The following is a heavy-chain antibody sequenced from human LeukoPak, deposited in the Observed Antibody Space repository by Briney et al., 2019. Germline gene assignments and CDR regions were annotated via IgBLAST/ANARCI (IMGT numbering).Heavy chain of an antibody. V-gene: IGHV1-2*02. CDR1: GYTFTDYY. D-gene: IGHD2-2*01. CDR2: INPNSGGT. CDR3: ARANALYCSSTSCLFDY. J-gene: IGHJ4*02. Sequence: GASVKVSCKASGYTFTDYYIHWVGQAPGQGLEWMAWINPNSGGTYYAQNFHDRITLTRDTSISTAYMELSRLRSDDTAIYYCARANALYCSSTSCLFDYWGQGTLVTVSS.